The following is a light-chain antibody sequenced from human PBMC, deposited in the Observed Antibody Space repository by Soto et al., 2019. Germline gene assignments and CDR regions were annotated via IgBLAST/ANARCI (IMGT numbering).Light chain of an antibody. CDR3: ASYTTSSTYV. Sequence: ALTQPASVSGSPGQSIAISCTGTSSDVGGFNYVSWYQQHPGKAPKLLIYDVTSRPSGVSDRFSGSKSANTASLTISGLQAEDEADYYCASYTTSSTYVFGTGTKVTVL. J-gene: IGLJ1*01. CDR2: DVT. V-gene: IGLV2-14*03. CDR1: SSDVGGFNY.